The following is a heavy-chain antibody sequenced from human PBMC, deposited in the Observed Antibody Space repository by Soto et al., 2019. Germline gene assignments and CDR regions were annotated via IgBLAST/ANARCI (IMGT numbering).Heavy chain of an antibody. CDR1: GFIFSHAW. CDR3: AADLGPPYDSNNWFDP. Sequence: EVQLVESGGDLVKPGGSLRLSCAASGFIFSHAWFHWVRQPPGKGLELVGRVKNNGGATDYAPSVKGRFIISRDDSKDMVYLQMSSLRTEDTAIYYCAADLGPPYDSNNWFDPGSQGTLVTVSS. CDR2: VKNNGGAT. J-gene: IGHJ5*02. D-gene: IGHD2-21*01. V-gene: IGHV3-15*07.